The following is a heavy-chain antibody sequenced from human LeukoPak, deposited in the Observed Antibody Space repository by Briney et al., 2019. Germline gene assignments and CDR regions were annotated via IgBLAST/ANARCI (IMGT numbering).Heavy chain of an antibody. CDR3: AIFGVAGTAATDY. CDR1: GYTFTGYY. V-gene: IGHV1-2*02. CDR2: INPNSGGT. D-gene: IGHD6-19*01. J-gene: IGHJ4*02. Sequence: ASVKVSCKASGYTFTGYYMHWVRQAPGQGLEWMEWINPNSGGTNYAQKFQGRVSMTRDTSISTAYLELSRLRSDDTAVYYCAIFGVAGTAATDYWGQGTLVTVSS.